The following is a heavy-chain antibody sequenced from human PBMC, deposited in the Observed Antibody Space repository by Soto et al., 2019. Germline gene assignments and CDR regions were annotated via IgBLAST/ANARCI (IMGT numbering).Heavy chain of an antibody. CDR3: GREGYSSGGSCYTPASAYYYYYGMDV. D-gene: IGHD2-15*01. CDR1: GGSFSGYY. CDR2: INHSGST. V-gene: IGHV4-34*01. J-gene: IGHJ6*02. Sequence: SETLSLTCAVYGGSFSGYYCSWIRQPPWKGLEWIGEINHSGSTNYNPSLKSRVTISVDTSKNQFSLKLSSVTAAETAVYYCGREGYSSGGSCYTPASAYYYYYGMDVCGQGTTVTVSS.